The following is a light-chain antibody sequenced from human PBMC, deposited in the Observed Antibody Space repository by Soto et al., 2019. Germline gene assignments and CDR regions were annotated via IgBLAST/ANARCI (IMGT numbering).Light chain of an antibody. V-gene: IGLV2-23*02. Sequence: QSALTQPASVSGSPGQSITISCTGTSSDVGSCNCVSWYQQHPGKAPTLMIYEVNKRPSGVSNRLSGSKSGNTASLTISGLQAEDEADYYCCSSIASPNWVFGGGTKVTVL. CDR3: CSSIASPNWV. J-gene: IGLJ3*02. CDR2: EVN. CDR1: SSDVGSCNC.